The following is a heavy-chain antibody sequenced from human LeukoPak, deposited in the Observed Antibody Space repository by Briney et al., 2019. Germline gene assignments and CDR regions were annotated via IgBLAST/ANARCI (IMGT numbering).Heavy chain of an antibody. CDR3: AKGSSNWRDYYYFDY. D-gene: IGHD6-13*01. J-gene: IGHJ4*02. V-gene: IGHV3-23*01. Sequence: GGSLRLSCAASGFTFSSYAVSWVRQAPGKGLAWVSAISDSGGSTQYADSVKGRFIISRDNSKNTLYLQMNSLRVEDTAVYYCAKGSSNWRDYYYFDYWGQGTLVTVSS. CDR2: ISDSGGST. CDR1: GFTFSSYA.